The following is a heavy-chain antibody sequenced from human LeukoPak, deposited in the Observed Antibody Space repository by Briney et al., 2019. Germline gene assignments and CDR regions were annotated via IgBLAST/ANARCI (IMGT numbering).Heavy chain of an antibody. D-gene: IGHD6-6*01. J-gene: IGHJ4*02. CDR2: INPNSGGT. Sequence: ASVKVSCKASEYTFPDYYIHWVRQAPGQGLEWMGWINPNSGGTNYAQKFQGRVTMTRDTSISTAYMELSRLRSDDTAVYYCAREGIAARTNYFDYWGQGTLVTVSS. CDR3: AREGIAARTNYFDY. V-gene: IGHV1-2*02. CDR1: EYTFPDYY.